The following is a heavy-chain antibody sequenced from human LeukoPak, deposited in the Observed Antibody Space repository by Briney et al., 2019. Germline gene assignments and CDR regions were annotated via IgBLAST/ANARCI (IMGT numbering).Heavy chain of an antibody. V-gene: IGHV1-18*01. CDR1: GYTFTSYG. CDR2: ISAYNGNT. D-gene: IGHD3-9*01. J-gene: IGHJ4*02. Sequence: ASVKVSCKASGYTFTSYGISWVRQAPGQGLEWMGWISAYNGNTNYAQKLQGRVTMTTDTSTSTAYMELRSLRSDDTAVYYCARDLHTYYDILTGYCFDYWGQGTLVTVSS. CDR3: ARDLHTYYDILTGYCFDY.